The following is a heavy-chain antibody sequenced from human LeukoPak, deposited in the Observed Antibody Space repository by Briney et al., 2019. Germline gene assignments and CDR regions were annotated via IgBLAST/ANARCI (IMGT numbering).Heavy chain of an antibody. CDR1: GFIFNTFG. CDR3: VRCTFILHKRCSAFDV. CDR2: ITSSTTYT. Sequence: GGSLRLSCSASGFIFNTFGMNWVRQAPGKGLEWVSSITSSTTYTYYADSVKGRFTISRDNAKNSLLLQMNSLRAEDTAVYYCVRCTFILHKRCSAFDVWGQGTMVTVSA. J-gene: IGHJ3*01. D-gene: IGHD1-1*01. V-gene: IGHV3-21*01.